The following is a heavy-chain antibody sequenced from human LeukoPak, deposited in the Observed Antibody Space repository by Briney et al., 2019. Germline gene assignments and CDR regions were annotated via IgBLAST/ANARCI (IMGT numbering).Heavy chain of an antibody. CDR1: GFTFTCYA. CDR3: AKESPEFDC. CDR2: ISGSGGIT. V-gene: IGHV3-23*01. Sequence: GGSLRLSCAASGFTFTCYAMSWVRQAPGKGLEWVSTISGSGGITKYADSVKGRLTISRDNSKNTVYLDMNSLRAEDTAIYYCAKESPEFDCWGQGTLVTVSS. J-gene: IGHJ4*02.